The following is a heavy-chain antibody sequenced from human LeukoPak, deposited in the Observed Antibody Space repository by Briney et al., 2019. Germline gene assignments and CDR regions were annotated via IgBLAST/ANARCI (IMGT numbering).Heavy chain of an antibody. CDR3: ARGPYCSGGSCYQYYFGY. J-gene: IGHJ4*02. CDR1: GYTFTSYY. Sequence: ASVKASCKASGYTFTSYYMHWVRQAPGQGLEWMGIINPSGGSTSYAQKFQGRVTMTRDMSTSTVYMELSSLRSEDTAVYYCARGPYCSGGSCYQYYFGYWGQGTLVTVSS. CDR2: INPSGGST. D-gene: IGHD2-15*01. V-gene: IGHV1-46*01.